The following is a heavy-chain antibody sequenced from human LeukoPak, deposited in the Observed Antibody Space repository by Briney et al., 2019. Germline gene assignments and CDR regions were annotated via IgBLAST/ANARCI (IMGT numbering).Heavy chain of an antibody. J-gene: IGHJ4*02. CDR1: GFTFSSYE. V-gene: IGHV3-48*03. Sequence: PGGSLRLSCAASGFTFSSYEMNWVRQAPGKGLEWVSYISSSGSTIYYADSVKGRFTISRDNAKNSLYLQMNSLRAEDTAVYYCARLSDSKSSDLWGQGTLVTVSS. D-gene: IGHD2/OR15-2a*01. CDR3: ARLSDSKSSDL. CDR2: ISSSGSTI.